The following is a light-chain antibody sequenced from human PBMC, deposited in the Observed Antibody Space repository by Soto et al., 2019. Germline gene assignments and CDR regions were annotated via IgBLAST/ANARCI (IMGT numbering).Light chain of an antibody. CDR2: GAS. Sequence: EIVMTQSPAPLSVSPGERATLSCRASQSVSSNLAWYQQKPGQAPRLLIYGASTRATGIPARFSGSGPGTEFTLTISSLQSEDFVVYYCQQYNNWPSLTCGGGTKVEIK. J-gene: IGKJ4*01. V-gene: IGKV3-15*01. CDR1: QSVSSN. CDR3: QQYNNWPSLT.